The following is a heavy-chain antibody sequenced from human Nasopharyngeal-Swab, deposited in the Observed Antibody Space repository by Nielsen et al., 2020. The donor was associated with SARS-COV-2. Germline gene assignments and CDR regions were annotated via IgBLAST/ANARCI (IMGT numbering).Heavy chain of an antibody. CDR3: ARVIVDIRSWYFDL. D-gene: IGHD5-12*01. Sequence: LRLSCTVSGGSISSGGYYWSWIRQHPGKGLEWIGYIYYSGSTYYNPSLKSRVTISVDTSKNQFSLKLSSVTAADTAVYYCARVIVDIRSWYFDLWGRGTLVTVSS. V-gene: IGHV4-31*03. J-gene: IGHJ2*01. CDR2: IYYSGST. CDR1: GGSISSGGYY.